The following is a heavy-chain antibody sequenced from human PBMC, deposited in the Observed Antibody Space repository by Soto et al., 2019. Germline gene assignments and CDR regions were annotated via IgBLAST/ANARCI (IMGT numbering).Heavy chain of an antibody. CDR1: GGSFSCNY. CDR2: INHRGTI. J-gene: IGHJ5*02. V-gene: IGHV4-34*01. CDR3: ARGGGVRTSHMVWFDP. D-gene: IGHD3-16*01. Sequence: PAETLSISCRVDGGSFSCNYLNWIRQSPGKGLEWIGEINHRGTINYNPSLRSRVTLSVDTSKNEFSLRLTSVTAADTAVYYCARGGGVRTSHMVWFDPWGQGTKVTVSS.